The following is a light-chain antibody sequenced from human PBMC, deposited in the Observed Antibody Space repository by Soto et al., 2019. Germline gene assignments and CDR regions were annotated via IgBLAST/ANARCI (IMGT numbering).Light chain of an antibody. CDR3: QTWGTGNVI. V-gene: IGLV4-69*01. CDR1: SGHSSNA. Sequence: QPVLTQSPSASASLGASVKLTCTLSSGHSSNALAWHQQQPEKGPRYLMKLNSDGSHNKGDGIPDRFSGSSSGTERYLTISSLQSEDEADYYCQTWGTGNVIFGGGTKVTVL. CDR2: LNSDGSH. J-gene: IGLJ2*01.